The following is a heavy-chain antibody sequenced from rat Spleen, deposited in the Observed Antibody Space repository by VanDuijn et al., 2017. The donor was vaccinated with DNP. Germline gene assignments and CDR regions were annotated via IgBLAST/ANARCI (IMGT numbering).Heavy chain of an antibody. CDR3: ARYITGIVFDY. J-gene: IGHJ2*01. CDR1: GFSFSDYD. Sequence: EVQLVESGGGLVQPGRSLKLSCAASGFSFSDYDMAWVRQAPPKGLEWVTAISSGGGSTYYRDSVKGRFTVFRDNTQSRLYLQMDSLRSEDTATYYCARYITGIVFDYWGQGVMVTVSS. V-gene: IGHV5-20*01. CDR2: ISSGGGST. D-gene: IGHD4-6*01.